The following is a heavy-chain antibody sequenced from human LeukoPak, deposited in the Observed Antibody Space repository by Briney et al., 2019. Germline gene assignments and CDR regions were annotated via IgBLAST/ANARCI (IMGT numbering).Heavy chain of an antibody. CDR3: ARDQTDIVVVPAAIPYYYYGMDV. V-gene: IGHV3-7*01. Sequence: GGSLRLSCAASGFTFSGFSMSWVRQSPTKGLEWVANIKQDGRERYYVDSVKGRFTISRDNAKNSLSLQMNSLRAEDTAVYYCARDQTDIVVVPAAIPYYYYGMDVWGQGTTVTVSS. CDR1: GFTFSGFS. J-gene: IGHJ6*02. D-gene: IGHD2-2*02. CDR2: IKQDGRER.